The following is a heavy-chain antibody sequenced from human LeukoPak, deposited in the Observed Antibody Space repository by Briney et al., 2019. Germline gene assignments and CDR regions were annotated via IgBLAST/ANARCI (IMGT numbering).Heavy chain of an antibody. J-gene: IGHJ5*02. CDR3: ARKPSWGSGCCSGWFDP. D-gene: IGHD6-19*01. V-gene: IGHV3-30-3*01. Sequence: GGSLRRSCAASGFTFSSYAMHWVRQAPGKGLEWVAVISYDGSNKYYADSVKGRFTISRDNSKNTLYLQMNSLRAEDTAVYYCARKPSWGSGCCSGWFDPWGQGTLVTVPS. CDR1: GFTFSSYA. CDR2: ISYDGSNK.